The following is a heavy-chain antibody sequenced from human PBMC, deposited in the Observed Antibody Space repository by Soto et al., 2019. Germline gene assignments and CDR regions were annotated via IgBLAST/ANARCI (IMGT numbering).Heavy chain of an antibody. Sequence: QVQLVQSGAEVKKPGSSVKVSCKASGGTFSTSTFTWVRQAPGQGLEWMGRIIPILEVADYAQEFQGRVTITANRSTSTAYMELSSLKSEDTAVYYCARDSPLGSGFSGYDAIDYWGQGTLVTVSS. CDR1: GGTFSTST. J-gene: IGHJ4*02. CDR3: ARDSPLGSGFSGYDAIDY. CDR2: IIPILEVA. V-gene: IGHV1-69*08. D-gene: IGHD5-12*01.